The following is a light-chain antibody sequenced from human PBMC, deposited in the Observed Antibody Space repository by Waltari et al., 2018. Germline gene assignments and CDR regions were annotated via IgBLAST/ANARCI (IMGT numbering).Light chain of an antibody. CDR2: NDN. V-gene: IGLV1-44*01. CDR1: SSNIGSTT. J-gene: IGLJ3*02. Sequence: QSVLTQSPSASGTPGQRVTISCSGSSSNIGSTTVHWYQQLPGTAPNLLIYNDNQRPSGVPERFSGSKSGTSASLAISGLQSEDEADYYCAAWDASLNGWVFGGGTTLTVL. CDR3: AAWDASLNGWV.